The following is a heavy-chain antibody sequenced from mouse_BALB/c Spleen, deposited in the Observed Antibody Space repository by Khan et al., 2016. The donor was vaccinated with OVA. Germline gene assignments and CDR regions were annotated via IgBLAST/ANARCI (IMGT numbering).Heavy chain of an antibody. CDR2: IDPSDGET. Sequence: QVQLKQSGAELVKPGAPVKLSCKASGYTFTSYWMNWVKQRPGRGLEWIGRIDPSDGETHYNQKFKDKATLTVDKSSSTAYIQLSSLTSEDSAVYYCARRGYYGSSSVYAMDYWGQGTSVTVSS. CDR3: ARRGYYGSSSVYAMDY. V-gene: IGHV1-69*02. CDR1: GYTFTSYW. J-gene: IGHJ4*01. D-gene: IGHD1-1*01.